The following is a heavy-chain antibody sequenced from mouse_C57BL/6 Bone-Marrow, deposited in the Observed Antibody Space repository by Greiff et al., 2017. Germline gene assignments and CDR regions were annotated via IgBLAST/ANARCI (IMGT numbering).Heavy chain of an antibody. Sequence: VQLQQPGAELVKPGASVKLSCKASGYTFTSYWMHWVKQRPGQGLEWIGMIHPNSGSTNYNQKFKGKATLTVDTSSSTAYMQLSSLTSEDSAVYYCALYGNYGYWGQGTTLTVSS. CDR2: IHPNSGST. J-gene: IGHJ2*01. CDR3: ALYGNYGY. D-gene: IGHD2-10*02. V-gene: IGHV1-64*01. CDR1: GYTFTSYW.